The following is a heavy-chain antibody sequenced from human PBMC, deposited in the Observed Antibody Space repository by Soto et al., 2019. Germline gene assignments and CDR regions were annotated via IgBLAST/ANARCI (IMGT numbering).Heavy chain of an antibody. D-gene: IGHD6-13*01. V-gene: IGHV5-51*01. CDR1: GYSFTSYW. Sequence: PGESLKISCKVSGYSFTSYWIGGVRQMPGKGLERMGIIYPGDSDTRYSPSFQGQVTISADKSISTAYLQWSSLKASDTAMYYCARHGSSSSMWFDPWGQGTLVTVSS. J-gene: IGHJ5*02. CDR3: ARHGSSSSMWFDP. CDR2: IYPGDSDT.